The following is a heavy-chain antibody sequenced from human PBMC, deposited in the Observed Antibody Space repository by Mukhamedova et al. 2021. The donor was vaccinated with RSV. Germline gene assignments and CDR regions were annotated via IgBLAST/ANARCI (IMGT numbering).Heavy chain of an antibody. V-gene: IGHV4-30-2*04. CDR3: ARDMLGDGYNFAN. Sequence: VTISVDTSKNQFSLKLSSVTAADTAVYYCARDMLGDGYNFANWGQGTLVTVSS. D-gene: IGHD5-24*01. J-gene: IGHJ4*02.